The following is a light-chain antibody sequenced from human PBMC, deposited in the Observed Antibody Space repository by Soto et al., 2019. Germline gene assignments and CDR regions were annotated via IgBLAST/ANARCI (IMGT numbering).Light chain of an antibody. CDR1: QSINSE. V-gene: IGKV3-15*01. J-gene: IGKJ2*01. Sequence: EIVMTQSPATLSLSPGERAALSCRASQSINSELAWYQQKPGQPPRLLIYGASTRATGVPARFTGSESGSEFTLTFSGLQSEDFAVYYCQQGHNWLLTFGQGTRLEI. CDR3: QQGHNWLLT. CDR2: GAS.